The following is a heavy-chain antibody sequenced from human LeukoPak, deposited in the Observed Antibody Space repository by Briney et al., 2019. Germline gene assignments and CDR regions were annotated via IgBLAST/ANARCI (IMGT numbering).Heavy chain of an antibody. Sequence: PSETLSLTCTVSGGSINDYYWTWIRQPPGKGLEWIGYIYYSGSTNYNPSLKSRVTISVDTSKNQFSLKLSSVTAADTAVYYCARSLTSRITIFGGVSGNWFDPWGQGTLVTVSS. J-gene: IGHJ5*02. D-gene: IGHD3-3*01. CDR1: GGSINDYY. CDR3: ARSLTSRITIFGGVSGNWFDP. V-gene: IGHV4-59*01. CDR2: IYYSGST.